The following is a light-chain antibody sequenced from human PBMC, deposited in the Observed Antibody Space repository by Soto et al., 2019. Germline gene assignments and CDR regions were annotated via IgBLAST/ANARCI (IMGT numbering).Light chain of an antibody. CDR3: NSYTSSNTYV. CDR2: DVS. Sequence: QSALTQPASVSGSPGQSITISCTGTSSDIGGYNYVSWYQQHPGKVPKLMIHDVSNRPSGVSNRFSGSKSGNTASLTISGIQAENKTDYYCNSYTSSNTYVFGTGTKLTVL. CDR1: SSDIGGYNY. J-gene: IGLJ1*01. V-gene: IGLV2-14*01.